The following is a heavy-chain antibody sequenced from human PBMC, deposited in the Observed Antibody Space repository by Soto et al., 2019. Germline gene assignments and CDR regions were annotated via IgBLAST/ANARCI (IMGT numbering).Heavy chain of an antibody. CDR3: ARASDRIKTSGVVPTDAFDI. J-gene: IGHJ3*02. D-gene: IGHD3-3*01. Sequence: PGGSLRLSCAASGFTFSSYDMHWVRQATGKGLEWVSAIGTAGDTYYPGSVKGRFTISRENAKNSLYLQMNSLRAGDTAVYYCARASDRIKTSGVVPTDAFDIWGQGTMVTVSS. V-gene: IGHV3-13*01. CDR1: GFTFSSYD. CDR2: IGTAGDT.